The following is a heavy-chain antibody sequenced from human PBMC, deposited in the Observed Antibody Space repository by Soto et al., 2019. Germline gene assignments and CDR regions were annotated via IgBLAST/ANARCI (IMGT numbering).Heavy chain of an antibody. Sequence: GGSLRLSCAASGFTFSSYWMSWVRQAPGKGLEWVANIKQDGSEKYYVDSVKGRFTISRDDAKNSLYLQMNSLRAEDTAVYYCARGKAAEAGYYYYYYMDVWGKGTTVTVSS. CDR1: GFTFSSYW. D-gene: IGHD2-15*01. J-gene: IGHJ6*03. V-gene: IGHV3-7*01. CDR2: IKQDGSEK. CDR3: ARGKAAEAGYYYYYYMDV.